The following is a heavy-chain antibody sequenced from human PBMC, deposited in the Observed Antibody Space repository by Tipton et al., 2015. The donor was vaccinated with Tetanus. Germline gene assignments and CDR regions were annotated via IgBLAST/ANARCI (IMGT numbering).Heavy chain of an antibody. CDR2: INPDGRRT. D-gene: IGHD1-1*01. CDR3: ARRSLTNYGLDV. J-gene: IGHJ6*02. V-gene: IGHV3-74*01. CDR1: GFKFGDFY. Sequence: SLRLSCAASGFKFGDFYMHWVRQTPGKGLVWISRINPDGRRTNYADSVKGRFTISRDHAKNTVYLQMNSLRAEDTAVYFCARRSLTNYGLDVWGQGTPVTVSS.